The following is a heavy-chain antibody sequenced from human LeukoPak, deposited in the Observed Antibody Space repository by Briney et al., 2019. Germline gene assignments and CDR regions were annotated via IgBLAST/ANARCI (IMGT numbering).Heavy chain of an antibody. CDR3: AKAPDIVVVPAAIS. J-gene: IGHJ5*02. D-gene: IGHD2-2*01. CDR2: ISGSGGST. Sequence: QPGGSLRLSCAASGFTFSSYAMSWVRQAPGKGLEWVSAISGSGGSTYYADSVKGRFTISRDNSKNTLYLQMNSLRAEDTAVYYCAKAPDIVVVPAAISWGQGTLVTVSS. CDR1: GFTFSSYA. V-gene: IGHV3-23*01.